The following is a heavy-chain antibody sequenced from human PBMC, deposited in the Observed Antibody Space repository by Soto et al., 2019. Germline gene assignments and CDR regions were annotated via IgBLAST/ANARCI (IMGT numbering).Heavy chain of an antibody. V-gene: IGHV5-10-1*01. CDR2: FRPRDSNA. D-gene: IGHD2-15*01. CDR3: ARRVVAPTGCYYYALDV. J-gene: IGHJ6*04. CDR1: GYSFSTYG. Sequence: VESLKISCKGSGYSFSTYGISWVRQMPGKGLEWMGRFRPRDSNAIYIPASQGHVTISVDESINTTYLQWRSLKPSDSAMYYIARRVVAPTGCYYYALDVKGKGTTGAVSS.